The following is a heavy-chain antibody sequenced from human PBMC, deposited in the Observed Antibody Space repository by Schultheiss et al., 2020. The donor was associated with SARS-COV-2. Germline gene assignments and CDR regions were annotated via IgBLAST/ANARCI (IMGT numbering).Heavy chain of an antibody. CDR2: VYPGGSDT. CDR1: GFSFTTFC. CDR3: ATGPFGSDY. Sequence: GESLKISCKTSGFSFTTFCIAWVRQMPGKGLEWMGIVYPGGSDTIYSPSFQGQVSISADKSISTAFLQWSSLKASDTAMYYCATGPFGSDYWGQGTLVTVSS. V-gene: IGHV5-51*01. J-gene: IGHJ4*02. D-gene: IGHD2-15*01.